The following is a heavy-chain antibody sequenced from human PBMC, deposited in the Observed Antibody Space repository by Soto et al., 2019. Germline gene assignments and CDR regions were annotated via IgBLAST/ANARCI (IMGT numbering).Heavy chain of an antibody. Sequence: PSETLSLTCAVSGYSISSGYYWGWIRQPPGKGLEWIGSIYHSGSTYYNPSLKSRVTISVDTSKNQFSLKLSSVTAADTAVYYCAREKYSYGYGLYYYYGMDVWGQGTTVTVYS. D-gene: IGHD5-18*01. V-gene: IGHV4-38-2*02. CDR3: AREKYSYGYGLYYYYGMDV. CDR2: IYHSGST. CDR1: GYSISSGYY. J-gene: IGHJ6*02.